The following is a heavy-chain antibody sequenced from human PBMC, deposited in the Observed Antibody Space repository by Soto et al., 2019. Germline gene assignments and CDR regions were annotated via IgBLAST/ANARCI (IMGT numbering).Heavy chain of an antibody. V-gene: IGHV3-23*01. CDR2: ISGSGGST. D-gene: IGHD6-19*01. Sequence: GGSLRLSCAASGFTFSSYAMSWVRQAPGKGLEWVSAISGSGGSTYYADSVKGRFTISRDNSKNTLYLQMNSLRAEDTAVYYCAKDVAGRDGYKITYDYWGQGTLVTVSS. J-gene: IGHJ4*02. CDR1: GFTFSSYA. CDR3: AKDVAGRDGYKITYDY.